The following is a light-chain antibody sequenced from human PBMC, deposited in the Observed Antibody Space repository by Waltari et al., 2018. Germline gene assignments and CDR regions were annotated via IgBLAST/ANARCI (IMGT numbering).Light chain of an antibody. CDR2: DAS. Sequence: EIVLTQSPATLSLSPGERAPLSCRASQRVSSYLAWYQQKPGQAPRLLIYDASNRATGIPARFSGSESETDFTLTLSSLEPEDFAVYYCQQRSNWPMYTFDQGTKLEIK. CDR3: QQRSNWPMYT. J-gene: IGKJ2*01. CDR1: QRVSSY. V-gene: IGKV3-11*01.